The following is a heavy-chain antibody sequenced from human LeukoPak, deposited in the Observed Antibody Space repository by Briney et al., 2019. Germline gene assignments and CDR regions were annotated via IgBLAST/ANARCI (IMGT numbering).Heavy chain of an antibody. CDR2: INPNSGGT. V-gene: IGHV1-2*02. J-gene: IGHJ4*02. D-gene: IGHD1-26*01. CDR1: GYTFTGYY. CDR3: ARVNRYSGSYYLDY. Sequence: ASVKVSCKASGYTFTGYYMHWVRQAPGQGLEWMGWINPNSGGTNYAQKFQGRVTMTRVTSISTAYMELSRLRSDDTAVYYCARVNRYSGSYYLDYWGQGTLVTVSS.